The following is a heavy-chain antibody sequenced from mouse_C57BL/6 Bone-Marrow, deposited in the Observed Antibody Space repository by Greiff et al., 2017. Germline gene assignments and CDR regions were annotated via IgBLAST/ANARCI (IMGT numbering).Heavy chain of an antibody. Sequence: EVKLVESGGGLVKPGGSLKLSCAASGFTFSSYTMSWVRQTPEKRLEWVATISGGGGNTYYPDSVKGRFTISRDNAKNTLYLQMSSLRSEDTALYYCARREYYGSSSYFDDWGQGTTLTVSS. D-gene: IGHD1-1*01. CDR3: ARREYYGSSSYFDD. V-gene: IGHV5-9*01. CDR2: ISGGGGNT. J-gene: IGHJ2*01. CDR1: GFTFSSYT.